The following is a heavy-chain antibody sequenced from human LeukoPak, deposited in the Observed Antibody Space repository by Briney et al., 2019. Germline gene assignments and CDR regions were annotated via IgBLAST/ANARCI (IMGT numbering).Heavy chain of an antibody. J-gene: IGHJ4*02. CDR3: ARETGYSTSWYAYYFDY. V-gene: IGHV3-53*01. CDR1: GLTGSHNY. CDR2: IHTSGDT. D-gene: IGHD6-13*01. Sequence: GGSLRLSCAASGLTGSHNYVSWVRQAPGKGLEWVSAIHTSGDTCYADSVKGRFTISRGNSKNTLYLQMNSLRVEDTAMYYCARETGYSTSWYAYYFDYWGQGTLVTVAS.